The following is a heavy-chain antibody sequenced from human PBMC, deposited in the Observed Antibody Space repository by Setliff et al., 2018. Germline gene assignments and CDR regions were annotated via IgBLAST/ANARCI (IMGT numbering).Heavy chain of an antibody. V-gene: IGHV1-18*01. CDR3: ARDSRTYYYESSGPHFDY. D-gene: IGHD3-22*01. J-gene: IGHJ4*02. CDR2: ISPYNGDT. Sequence: ASVKVSCKASGYIFNTFGISWVRRAPGQGLEWIGWISPYNGDTKYAQKLQDRVTMTIDTSTSTAYVEVRSLRSDDTAVYYCARDSRTYYYESSGPHFDYWGQGTLVTVSS. CDR1: GYIFNTFG.